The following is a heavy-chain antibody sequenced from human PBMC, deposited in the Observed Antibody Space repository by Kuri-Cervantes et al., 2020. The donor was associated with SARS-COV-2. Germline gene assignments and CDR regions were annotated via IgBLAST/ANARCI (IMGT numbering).Heavy chain of an antibody. CDR3: TRMAVGWAESNFYDAGMDV. CDR1: DFALSTST. J-gene: IGHJ6*02. D-gene: IGHD6-19*01. V-gene: IGHV3-21*01. CDR2: IRNSGKYM. Sequence: GESLKISCTAFDFALSTSTMNWVRQATGKGLEWVSSIRNSGKYMYYIDPVRGRLAILRDNAKNSLYPEMNSLRVDDKAVYYCTRMAVGWAESNFYDAGMDVWGQGTTVTVSS.